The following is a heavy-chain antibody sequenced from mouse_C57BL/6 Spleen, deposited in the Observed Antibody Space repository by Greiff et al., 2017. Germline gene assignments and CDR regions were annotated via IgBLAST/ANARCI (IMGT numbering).Heavy chain of an antibody. D-gene: IGHD6-2*01. CDR3: AIFESNYAKDY. CDR2: INPYNGDT. J-gene: IGHJ4*01. CDR1: GFSFTGYF. V-gene: IGHV1-37*01. Sequence: EVQLQQSGPGLVKPGASVKISCTASGFSFTGYFMNWVKQSHGKSLEWIGRINPYNGDTFYNQKLKSKATLTVDKSSNTTYMVLMSLTYDDVAVYYCAIFESNYAKDYWGQGASVTVA.